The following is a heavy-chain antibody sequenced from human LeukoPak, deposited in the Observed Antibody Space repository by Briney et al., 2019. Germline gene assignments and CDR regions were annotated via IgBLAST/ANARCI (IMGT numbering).Heavy chain of an antibody. CDR1: GFTFSDYY. CDR2: IYSGGST. J-gene: IGHJ4*02. V-gene: IGHV3-53*01. Sequence: PGGSLRLSSAASGFTFSDYYMSWVRQAPGKGLEWVSVIYSGGSTYYADSVKGRFTISRDNSKNTLYLQMNSLRAEDTAVYYCARDGSSDLLDYWGQGTLVTVSS. D-gene: IGHD6-6*01. CDR3: ARDGSSDLLDY.